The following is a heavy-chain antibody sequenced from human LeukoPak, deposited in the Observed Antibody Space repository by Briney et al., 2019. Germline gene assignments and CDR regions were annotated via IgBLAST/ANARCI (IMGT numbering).Heavy chain of an antibody. CDR1: GGSISSGSYY. Sequence: SETLSLTCTVSGGSISSGSYYWSWIRQPAGKGLEWIGRIYTSGSTNYNPSLKSRVTISVDTSKNQFSLKLSSVTAADTAVYYCARHQWVPAFDVWGQGTMVTVSS. J-gene: IGHJ3*01. V-gene: IGHV4-61*02. CDR2: IYTSGST. CDR3: ARHQWVPAFDV. D-gene: IGHD1-26*01.